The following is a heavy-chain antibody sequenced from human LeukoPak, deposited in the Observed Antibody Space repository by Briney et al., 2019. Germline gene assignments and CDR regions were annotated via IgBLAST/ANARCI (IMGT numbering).Heavy chain of an antibody. CDR1: GGSISNYY. V-gene: IGHV4-59*01. CDR3: ARGARARYFDY. D-gene: IGHD5-12*01. CDR2: VYYTGST. J-gene: IGHJ4*02. Sequence: PSETLSLTCPVSGGSISNYYYWTWIRQPPGKGLEWIGYVYYTGSTNFNPSLKSRVTISVDTSKNQFSLKLSSVTAADTAVYYCARGARARYFDYWGQGTLVTVSS.